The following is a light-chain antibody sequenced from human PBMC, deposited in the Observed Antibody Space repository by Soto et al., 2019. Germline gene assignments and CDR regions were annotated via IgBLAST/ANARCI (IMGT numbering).Light chain of an antibody. J-gene: IGKJ2*01. CDR1: QSVSSSY. V-gene: IGKV3-20*01. Sequence: EIVLTQSPGTLSLSPGERATLSCRASQSVSSSYLAWYQQKPGQAPRLLIYGASSRATGIPDRFSGRGSGTDFSLTISRLEPEDFAVYYCQQDGSSYTFGQGTKLEIK. CDR3: QQDGSSYT. CDR2: GAS.